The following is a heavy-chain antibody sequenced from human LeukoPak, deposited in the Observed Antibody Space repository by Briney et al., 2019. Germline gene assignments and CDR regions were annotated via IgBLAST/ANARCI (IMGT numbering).Heavy chain of an antibody. J-gene: IGHJ3*02. CDR1: GGSFNFYY. Sequence: SETLSLTCDVFGGSFNFYYWSWIRQPPGKGLEWIGEIDHSGSSNYNPSLKSRVILSVNRVQNQFSLKLTSLTAADTAVYYCAGFYKYSGSDYFAHDPFDIWGQGTVVIVSS. CDR3: AGFYKYSGSDYFAHDPFDI. CDR2: IDHSGSS. D-gene: IGHD5-12*01. V-gene: IGHV4-34*01.